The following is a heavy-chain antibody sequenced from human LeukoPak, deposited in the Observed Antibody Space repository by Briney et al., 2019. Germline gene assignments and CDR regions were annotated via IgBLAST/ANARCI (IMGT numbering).Heavy chain of an antibody. CDR2: IYYTGDT. D-gene: IGHD4-23*01. CDR3: ARGTTVITPWFDP. V-gene: IGHV4-59*01. Sequence: SETLSLTCTVSGDSINKYYWSWIRQPPGKGLEWIAYIYYTGDTNYSPSLKSRVAISIDTSKNQFSLKLTSVTAADTAVYYCARGTTVITPWFDPWGQGTLVTVSS. CDR1: GDSINKYY. J-gene: IGHJ5*02.